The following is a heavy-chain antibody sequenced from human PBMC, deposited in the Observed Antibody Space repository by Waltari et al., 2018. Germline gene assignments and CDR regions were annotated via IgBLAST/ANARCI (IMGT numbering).Heavy chain of an antibody. CDR1: GFTFSSYG. CDR3: AKDEDSGYDYGKNPVDY. D-gene: IGHD5-12*01. CDR2: IRYEGSNK. Sequence: QVQLVESGGGVVQPGGSLRLSCAASGFTFSSYGMHWVRQAPGTGLEWVAFIRYEGSNKYYADALKGRFTISRDNSKNTLYMQMNSLRAEDTAVYYCAKDEDSGYDYGKNPVDYWGQGTLVTVSS. V-gene: IGHV3-30*02. J-gene: IGHJ4*02.